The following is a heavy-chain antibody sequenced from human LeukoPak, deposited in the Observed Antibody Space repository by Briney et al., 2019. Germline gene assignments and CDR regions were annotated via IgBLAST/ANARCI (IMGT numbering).Heavy chain of an antibody. CDR1: GFTFSSYA. D-gene: IGHD4-17*01. V-gene: IGHV3-23*01. Sequence: PGGSLRLSCAASGFTFSSYAMSWVRQAPGKGLEWVSAISGSGGSTYYADSVKGRFTISRDNSKNMLYLQMNSLRAEDTAVYYGAKSRVYATVTTVGYWGQGTLVTVSS. J-gene: IGHJ4*02. CDR2: ISGSGGST. CDR3: AKSRVYATVTTVGY.